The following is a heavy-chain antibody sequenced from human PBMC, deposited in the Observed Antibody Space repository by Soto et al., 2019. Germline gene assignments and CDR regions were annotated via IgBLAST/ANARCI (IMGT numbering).Heavy chain of an antibody. CDR1: GGSINTFY. CDR3: AREGSYSAYNFAHGIQLWSFDF. CDR2: IFSRGST. D-gene: IGHD5-12*01. V-gene: IGHV4-4*07. J-gene: IGHJ4*02. Sequence: LSLTCTVSGGSINTFYWSWVRQPAGKGLEWIGRIFSRGSTSFNPSLESRVAMSVDTSKNHFSLNLSSVTAADMAVYYCAREGSYSAYNFAHGIQLWSFDFWGQGALVTVSS.